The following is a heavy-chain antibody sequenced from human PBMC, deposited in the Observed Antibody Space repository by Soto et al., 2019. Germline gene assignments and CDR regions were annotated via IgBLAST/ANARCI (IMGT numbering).Heavy chain of an antibody. D-gene: IGHD2-15*01. J-gene: IGHJ4*02. CDR2: ISGSGGST. CDR1: GFTFSSYA. CDR3: AKAWRGDCSGGSCYSDY. V-gene: IGHV3-23*01. Sequence: GGSLRLSCAASGFTFSSYAMSWVRQAPGKGLEWVSAISGSGGSTYYADSVKGRFTISRDNSKNTLYPQMNSLRAEDTAVYYCAKAWRGDCSGGSCYSDYWGQGTLVTVSS.